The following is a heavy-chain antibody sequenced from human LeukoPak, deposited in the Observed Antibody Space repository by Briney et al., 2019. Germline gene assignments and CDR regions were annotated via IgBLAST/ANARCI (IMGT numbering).Heavy chain of an antibody. J-gene: IGHJ4*02. CDR3: ATDRGFYSGNSEYYFDY. D-gene: IGHD4-23*01. CDR2: FDPEDGET. Sequence: ASVKVSCKVSGYTLTELSMHWVRQAPGKGLEWMGGFDPEDGETIYAQKVQGRVTMTEDTSTDTAYMELSSLRSEDTAVYYCATDRGFYSGNSEYYFDYWGQGTLVTVSS. CDR1: GYTLTELS. V-gene: IGHV1-24*01.